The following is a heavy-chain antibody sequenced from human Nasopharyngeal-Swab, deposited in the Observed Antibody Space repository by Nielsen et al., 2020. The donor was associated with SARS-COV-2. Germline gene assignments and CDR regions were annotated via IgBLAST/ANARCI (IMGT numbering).Heavy chain of an antibody. CDR3: AGGNSADH. CDR1: GISFSSFA. V-gene: IGHV3-23*01. D-gene: IGHD4-23*01. Sequence: GESLKISCGASGISFSSFAVSWVRQAPGKGLEWVSGISGSGDSTYYADSVKGRFTLSRDNSKNTLYLQMNSLRAEDTAVYYCAGGNSADHWGQGTLVTVSS. CDR2: ISGSGDST. J-gene: IGHJ4*02.